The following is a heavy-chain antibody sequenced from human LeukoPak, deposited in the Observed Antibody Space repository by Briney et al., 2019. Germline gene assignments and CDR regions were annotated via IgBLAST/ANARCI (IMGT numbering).Heavy chain of an antibody. V-gene: IGHV3-23*01. Sequence: GGSLRLSCAASGFTFSTYEMNWVRQAPGKGLEWVSVISGSGGNTYYADSVKGRFTISRDNSKNTLFLQMNSLRAEDTAVYYCAKDGDGGSYYVLFDYWGQGALVTVSS. CDR3: AKDGDGGSYYVLFDY. J-gene: IGHJ4*02. CDR2: ISGSGGNT. CDR1: GFTFSTYE. D-gene: IGHD1-26*01.